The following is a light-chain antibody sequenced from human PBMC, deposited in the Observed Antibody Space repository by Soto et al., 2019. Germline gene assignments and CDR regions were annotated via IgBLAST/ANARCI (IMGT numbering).Light chain of an antibody. J-gene: IGKJ1*01. CDR2: AAS. CDR1: QSISSY. Sequence: DIQMTQSPSSLSASLGDRVTITCRAGQSISSYLNWYQQKPGKAPKLLIYAASSLQSGVPSRFSGSGSGTDFTLTISSLQPEDFATYYCQQSYSTPQTFGQGTKVDI. V-gene: IGKV1-39*01. CDR3: QQSYSTPQT.